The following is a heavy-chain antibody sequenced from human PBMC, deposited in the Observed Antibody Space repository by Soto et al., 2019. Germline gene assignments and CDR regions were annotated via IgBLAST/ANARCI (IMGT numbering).Heavy chain of an antibody. J-gene: IGHJ4*02. CDR1: GFTFSSYA. CDR2: ISGSGGST. V-gene: IGHV3-23*01. Sequence: GGSLRLSCAASGFTFSSYAMSWVRQAPGKGLEWVSAISGSGGSTYYADSVKGRFTISRDNSKNTLYLQMSSLRAEDTAVYYCAKDSAWRYYFDYWGQGTLVTVSS. CDR3: AKDSAWRYYFDY.